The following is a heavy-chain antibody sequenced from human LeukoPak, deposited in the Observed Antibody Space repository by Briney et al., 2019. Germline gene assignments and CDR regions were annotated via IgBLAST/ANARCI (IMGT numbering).Heavy chain of an antibody. V-gene: IGHV1-18*01. D-gene: IGHD2/OR15-2a*01. J-gene: IGHJ4*02. CDR1: GYNFATYG. CDR2: FAPYNNNR. Sequence: GASVKVSCKASGYNFATYGISWVRQAPGQGLEWMGWFAPYNNNRNSAQKFQGRLTMTTDTSTSTASMELRSLRSDDTAVYYCTRDPRHKYGNFDNWGQGTLVTVSS. CDR3: TRDPRHKYGNFDN.